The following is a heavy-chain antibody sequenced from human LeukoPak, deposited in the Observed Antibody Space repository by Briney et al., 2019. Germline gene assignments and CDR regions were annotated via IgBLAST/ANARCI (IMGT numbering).Heavy chain of an antibody. CDR3: ARSPDSSWYNY. D-gene: IGHD6-13*01. J-gene: IGHJ4*02. CDR2: IYYSGST. CDR1: GGSISSSTYY. Sequence: PSETLSLTCTVSGGSISSSTYYWGWIRQPPGKGLEWIGYIYYSGSTNYNPSLKSRVTISVDTSKNQFSLKLSSVTAADTAVYYCARSPDSSWYNYWGQGTLVTVSS. V-gene: IGHV4-61*05.